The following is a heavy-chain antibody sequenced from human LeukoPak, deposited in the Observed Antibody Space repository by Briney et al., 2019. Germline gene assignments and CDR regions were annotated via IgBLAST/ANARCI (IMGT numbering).Heavy chain of an antibody. D-gene: IGHD2-15*01. Sequence: SQTLSLTCAISGHSLSSNTAAWNLIRQSPSRGLEGLGRTYYRYKWHNDYAVSVKSRITINPDTSKNQFSLQLNSVTPEDTAVYYCARGRHCSGGSCSSGYYYGMDVWGQGTTVTVSS. V-gene: IGHV6-1*01. CDR1: GHSLSSNTAA. J-gene: IGHJ6*02. CDR3: ARGRHCSGGSCSSGYYYGMDV. CDR2: TYYRYKWHN.